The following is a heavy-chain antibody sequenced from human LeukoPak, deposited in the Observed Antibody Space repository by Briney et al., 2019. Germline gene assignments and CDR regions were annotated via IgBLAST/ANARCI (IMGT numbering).Heavy chain of an antibody. J-gene: IGHJ2*01. V-gene: IGHV3-7*01. CDR1: AITFSSLW. Sequence: PGGSLRLSCAASAITFSSLWMSWFRQAPGKGLEWVADIKHDGSEEHYVASVKGRFTISRDNAKLYLQMNSLRAEDTAVYYCAGGQGWHFDLWGLGTLITVSS. D-gene: IGHD2-15*01. CDR2: IKHDGSEE. CDR3: AGGQGWHFDL.